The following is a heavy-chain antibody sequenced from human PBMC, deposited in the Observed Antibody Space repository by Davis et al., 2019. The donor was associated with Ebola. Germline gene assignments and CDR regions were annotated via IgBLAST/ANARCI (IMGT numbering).Heavy chain of an antibody. D-gene: IGHD3-16*02. CDR2: MNPNSGNT. Sequence: ASVKVSCKASGYTFTSYYMHWVRQAPGQGLEWMGWMNPNSGNTGYAQKFQGRVTMTRNTSISTAYVELSSLSSEDAAVYYCAREMTRYRYGSVLDWGQGTLVTVSS. CDR1: GYTFTSYY. CDR3: AREMTRYRYGSVLD. V-gene: IGHV1-8*02. J-gene: IGHJ4*02.